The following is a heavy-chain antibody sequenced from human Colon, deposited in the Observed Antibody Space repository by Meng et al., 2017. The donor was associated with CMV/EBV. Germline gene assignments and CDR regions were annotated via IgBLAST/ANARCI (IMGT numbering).Heavy chain of an antibody. D-gene: IGHD3-3*01. Sequence: ASVKVSCKASGYTFTSYGISWVRQAPGQGFEWMGWISAYKGNTNYAQKLQGRVTMTTDTSTSTAYMELRSLRSDDTAVYYCARAQGEWLFSYYYYYGMDVWGQGTTVTVSS. V-gene: IGHV1-18*01. CDR2: ISAYKGNT. J-gene: IGHJ6*02. CDR1: GYTFTSYG. CDR3: ARAQGEWLFSYYYYYGMDV.